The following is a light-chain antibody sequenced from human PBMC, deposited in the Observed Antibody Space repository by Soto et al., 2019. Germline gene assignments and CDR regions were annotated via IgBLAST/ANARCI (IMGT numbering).Light chain of an antibody. J-gene: IGKJ2*01. CDR2: DAS. Sequence: EILMTQSPATLSVSPGERATLSCRASQSVSSYLAWDQQKPGLPPRLLIYDASTRATGIPDRFSGSGSGTDFTLTISSLQSADFAVYYCQQYSNWPPLYTFGRGTKLEIK. CDR3: QQYSNWPPLYT. V-gene: IGKV3-15*01. CDR1: QSVSSY.